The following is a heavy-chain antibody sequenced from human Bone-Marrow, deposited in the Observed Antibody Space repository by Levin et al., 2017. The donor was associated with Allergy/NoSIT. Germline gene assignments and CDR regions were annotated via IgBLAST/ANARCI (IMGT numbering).Heavy chain of an antibody. J-gene: IGHJ2*01. Sequence: GGSLRLSCAASGFTFRSHSMNWVRQAPGKGLEWVSYISTSGGSVHYAESVKGRFTISRDNARDSLYLQMNSLRVEDTAVYYCARAGELEYADWCFDFWGRGTLVTVSS. CDR3: ARAGELEYADWCFDF. CDR2: ISTSGGSV. V-gene: IGHV3-48*04. CDR1: GFTFRSHS. D-gene: IGHD1-26*01.